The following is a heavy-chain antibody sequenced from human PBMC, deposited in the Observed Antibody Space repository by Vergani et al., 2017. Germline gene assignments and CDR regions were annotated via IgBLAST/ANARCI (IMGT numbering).Heavy chain of an antibody. V-gene: IGHV1-18*01. J-gene: IGHJ6*02. D-gene: IGHD2-2*01. CDR1: EYSFGNYW. Sequence: VELVQSGPEMRKPGESLKISCKGSEYSFGNYWIGWVRQAPGQGLEWMGWISAYNGNTNYAQKLQGRVTMTTDTSTSTAYTELRSLRSDETAVYYCARDPDIVVVPAAPYYYYYYGMDVWGQGTTVTVSS. CDR3: ARDPDIVVVPAAPYYYYYYGMDV. CDR2: ISAYNGNT.